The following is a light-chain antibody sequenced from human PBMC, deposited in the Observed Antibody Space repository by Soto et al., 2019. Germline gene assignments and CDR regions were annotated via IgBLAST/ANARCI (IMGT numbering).Light chain of an antibody. J-gene: IGKJ1*01. CDR1: HSVSSIY. V-gene: IGKV3-20*01. Sequence: EIVLTQSPGTLSLSPGERVTLSCRASHSVSSIYFAWYQQKPGQAPSLLIHSASIRATGIPDRFSGSGSGTDFTLTISRLEPEDFAIYYCQQYGSSPRTFGQGTKVDIK. CDR2: SAS. CDR3: QQYGSSPRT.